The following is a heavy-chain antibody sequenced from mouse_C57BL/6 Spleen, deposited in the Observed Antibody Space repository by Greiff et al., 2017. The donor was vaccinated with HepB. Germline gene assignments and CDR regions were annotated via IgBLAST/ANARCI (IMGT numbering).Heavy chain of an antibody. CDR1: GYTFTSYT. V-gene: IGHV1-4*01. Sequence: VQLQQSGAELARPGASVKMSCKASGYTFTSYTMHWVNQRPGQGLEWIGYINPSSGYTKYNQKFKDKATLTADKSSSTAYMQLSSLTSEDSAVYYCARDWFAYWGQGTLVTVSA. CDR2: INPSSGYT. J-gene: IGHJ3*01. CDR3: ARDWFAY.